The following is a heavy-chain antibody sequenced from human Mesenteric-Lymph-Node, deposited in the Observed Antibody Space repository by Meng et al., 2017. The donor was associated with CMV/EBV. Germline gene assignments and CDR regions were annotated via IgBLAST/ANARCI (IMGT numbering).Heavy chain of an antibody. J-gene: IGHJ6*02. D-gene: IGHD6-6*01. CDR2: ISYSGST. CDR3: ARDEYSSSPRNYYGMDV. CDR1: SGSISSSDSY. V-gene: IGHV4-39*07. Sequence: SETLSLTCTVSSGSISSSDSYWVWIRQPPGKGLEWIGSISYSGSTYYRSSLKSRVTISVDTSKNQFSLKLSSVTAADTAVYYCARDEYSSSPRNYYGMDVWGQGTTVTVSS.